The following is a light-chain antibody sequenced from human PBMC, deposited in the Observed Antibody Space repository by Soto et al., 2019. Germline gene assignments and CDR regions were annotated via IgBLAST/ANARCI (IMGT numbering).Light chain of an antibody. V-gene: IGKV4-1*01. J-gene: IGKJ4*01. CDR2: WAS. Sequence: DIVMTQSPDSLAVSLGERATINCKSSQSVLYSSNNKNYLAWYQQKPGQPPKLLISWASTRESGVPDRFSGSGSGTDFTLTISSLQAEDVAVYYCQHYYSTPFTFGGGTKVEIK. CDR3: QHYYSTPFT. CDR1: QSVLYSSNNKNY.